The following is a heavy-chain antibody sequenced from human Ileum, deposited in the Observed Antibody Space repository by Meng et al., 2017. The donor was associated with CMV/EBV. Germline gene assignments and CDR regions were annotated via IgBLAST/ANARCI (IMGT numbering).Heavy chain of an antibody. CDR2: ISGSGNNI. CDR3: AFRTTQVLFDV. CDR1: GFTFSNFY. D-gene: IGHD1-1*01. J-gene: IGHJ2*01. Sequence: EGRLGGSGVGLGKPGGCLRLACAASGFTFSNFYMNWVRQAPGKGLEWVSSISGSGNNIYYADSVKGRFTISRDNAKNSLYLQMNSLRAEDTAVYYCAFRTTQVLFDVWGRGTLVTVSS. V-gene: IGHV3-21*01.